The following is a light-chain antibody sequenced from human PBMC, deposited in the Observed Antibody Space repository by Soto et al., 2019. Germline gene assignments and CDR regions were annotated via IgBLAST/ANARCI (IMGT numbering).Light chain of an antibody. CDR2: DVS. Sequence: QSALTQPRSVSGSPGQSVTISCTGTSSDVGGYNYVSWYQQHPGKAPKLMIYDVSKRPSGVPDRFSGSKSGNTASLTISGPRAEDGADFSCSSYAGTPPPFVLGTGTKLPVL. CDR3: SSYAGTPPPFV. J-gene: IGLJ1*01. CDR1: SSDVGGYNY. V-gene: IGLV2-11*01.